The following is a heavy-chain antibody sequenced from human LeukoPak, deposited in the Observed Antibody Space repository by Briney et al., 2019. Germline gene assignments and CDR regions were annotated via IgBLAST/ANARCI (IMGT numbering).Heavy chain of an antibody. D-gene: IGHD6-19*01. CDR3: AKDPLYSSAPNWFDP. V-gene: IGHV3-23*01. J-gene: IGHJ5*02. Sequence: GGSLRLSCVTSGFTFSSYAMSWVRQAPGKGLEWVSAISGSGGSTYYADSVKGRFTISRDNSKNTLYLQMSSLRAEDTAVYYCAKDPLYSSAPNWFDPWGQGTLVTVSS. CDR1: GFTFSSYA. CDR2: ISGSGGST.